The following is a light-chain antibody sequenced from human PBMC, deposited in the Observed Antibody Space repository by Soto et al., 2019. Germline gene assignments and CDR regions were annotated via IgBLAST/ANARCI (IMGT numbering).Light chain of an antibody. CDR1: QSVSSSY. CDR2: GAY. Sequence: EIVLTQSPGTLSSSSGEGAAISFTASQSVSSSYLAWYQQKPGTAPTLLLYGAYTRTTGIPDTFSGSGSGTDFTLTISSLEPEDFAVYYCQQYGSSPGWTFGQGTQVDIK. V-gene: IGKV3-20*01. J-gene: IGKJ1*01. CDR3: QQYGSSPGWT.